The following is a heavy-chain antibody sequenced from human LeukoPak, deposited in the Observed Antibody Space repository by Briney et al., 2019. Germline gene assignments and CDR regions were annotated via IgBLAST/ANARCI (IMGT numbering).Heavy chain of an antibody. J-gene: IGHJ5*02. CDR3: ARAPLYYYGSGSYSNYWFDP. CDR1: GYTFTSYG. CDR2: ISAYNGNT. D-gene: IGHD3-10*01. Sequence: ASVKVSCKASGYTFTSYGISWVRQAPGQGLEWMGWISAYNGNTNYAQKLQGRVTMTTDTSTSTAYMELRSLRSDDTAVYYCARAPLYYYGSGSYSNYWFDPWGQGTLVTVSS. V-gene: IGHV1-18*01.